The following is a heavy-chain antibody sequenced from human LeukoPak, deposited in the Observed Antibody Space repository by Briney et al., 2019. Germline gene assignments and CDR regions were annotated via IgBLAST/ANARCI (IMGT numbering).Heavy chain of an antibody. CDR1: GESFSGYY. Sequence: SETLSLTCAVYGESFSGYYWGWLRQPPGKGLEWIGEINHRGSTNYNTSLKSRVTISVDTSKNQLSLNVNSVTAADTAVYCCASSYDILTGYDYWGQGTLVTVSS. V-gene: IGHV4-34*01. CDR2: INHRGST. D-gene: IGHD3-9*01. J-gene: IGHJ4*02. CDR3: ASSYDILTGYDY.